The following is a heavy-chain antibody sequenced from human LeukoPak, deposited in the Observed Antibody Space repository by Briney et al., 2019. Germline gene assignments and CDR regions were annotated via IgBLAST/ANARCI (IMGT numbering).Heavy chain of an antibody. V-gene: IGHV4-34*01. CDR2: INHNGST. J-gene: IGHJ4*02. CDR1: GGFFSGYY. CDR3: ARHLLRPSGGY. D-gene: IGHD2-15*01. Sequence: SATLSLSCAVYGGFFSGYYWWWSRQPPGGGVVGGGEINHNGSTNYNPSLKRRVTISVDTSKNQSSLKLSSATAADTAVYYCARHLLRPSGGYWGQGTLVTVSS.